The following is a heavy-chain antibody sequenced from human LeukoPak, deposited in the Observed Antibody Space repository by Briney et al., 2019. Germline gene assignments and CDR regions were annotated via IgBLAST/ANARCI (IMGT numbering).Heavy chain of an antibody. CDR1: GYTFATYS. J-gene: IGHJ4*02. CDR3: ARGHSSGRDYYFDT. Sequence: GASVKVSCKTSGYTFATYSINWVRQAPGQGLEWMGWISGYSGSTNYAQKLQGRVTMTTDTFTTTAYMELRSLKSDDTAVYYCARGHSSGRDYYFDTWGQGTLVTVSS. V-gene: IGHV1-18*01. D-gene: IGHD6-19*01. CDR2: ISGYSGST.